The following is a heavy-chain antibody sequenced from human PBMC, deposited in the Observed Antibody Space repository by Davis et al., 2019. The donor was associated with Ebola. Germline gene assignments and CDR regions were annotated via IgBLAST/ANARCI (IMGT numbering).Heavy chain of an antibody. CDR1: GGSISSYY. CDR2: IYYSGST. CDR3: ARELQGYSYGTPWYYVMDV. J-gene: IGHJ6*02. Sequence: SETLSLTCTVSGGSISSYYWSWIRQPPGKGLEWIGYIYYSGSTNYNPSLKSRVTISVDTSKNQFSLKLSSVTAADTAVYYCARELQGYSYGTPWYYVMDVWGQGTTVTVSS. D-gene: IGHD5-18*01. V-gene: IGHV4-59*01.